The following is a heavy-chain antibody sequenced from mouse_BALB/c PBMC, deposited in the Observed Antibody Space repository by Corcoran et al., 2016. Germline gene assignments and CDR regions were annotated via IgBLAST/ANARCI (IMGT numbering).Heavy chain of an antibody. CDR2: ISYDGSN. V-gene: IGHV3-6*02. Sequence: DVQLQESGPGLVKPSQSLSLTRSVTGSSITSGYYWNWIRQFPGNKLEWMGYISYDGSNNYNTSLKNRISITRDTSKNQFFLKLNSVTTEDTATYYCTRIPHYYGSSPYYFDYWGQGTTLTVSS. CDR1: GSSITSGYY. D-gene: IGHD1-1*01. CDR3: TRIPHYYGSSPYYFDY. J-gene: IGHJ2*01.